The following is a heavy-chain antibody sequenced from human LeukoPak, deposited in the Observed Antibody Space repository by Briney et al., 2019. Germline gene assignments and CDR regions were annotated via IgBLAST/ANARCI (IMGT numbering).Heavy chain of an antibody. J-gene: IGHJ4*02. CDR3: ARDLLNYGAAYYNVGIFDS. Sequence: PGRSLRLAFAAAGFTFSTSGVHWVRQAPGKGLEWMAVISKDGRKNHYAESVKGPFTISSDNSKSTLFLQMNSLRPEDTAIYYCARDLLNYGAAYYNVGIFDSWGQGTLVTVSS. CDR1: GFTFSTSG. D-gene: IGHD3-10*01. CDR2: ISKDGRKN. V-gene: IGHV3-30*19.